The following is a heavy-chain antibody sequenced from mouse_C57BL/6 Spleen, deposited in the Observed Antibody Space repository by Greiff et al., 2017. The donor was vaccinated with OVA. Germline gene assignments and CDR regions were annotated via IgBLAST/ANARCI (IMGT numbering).Heavy chain of an antibody. CDR2: ISGGGGNT. D-gene: IGHD2-4*01. J-gene: IGHJ4*01. CDR3: ARSYDYVYAMDY. Sequence: EVKLVESGGGLVKPGGSLKLSCAASGFTFSSYTMSWVRQTPEKRLEWVATISGGGGNTYYPDSVKGRFTISRDNAKNTLYLQMSSLRSEDTALYYCARSYDYVYAMDYWGQGTSVTVSS. V-gene: IGHV5-9*01. CDR1: GFTFSSYT.